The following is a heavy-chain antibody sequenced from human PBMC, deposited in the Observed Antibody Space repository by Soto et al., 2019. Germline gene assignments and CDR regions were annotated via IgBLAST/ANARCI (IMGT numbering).Heavy chain of an antibody. CDR1: GYSISSGYY. CDR2: IYHNGRT. Sequence: SSETLSLTCAVSGYSISSGYYWGWVRQPPGQGPEWIGTIYHNGRTYYNPSLNSRVTMSVDTSKNQFSLRLSSVTAADTAVYYCAKQPLVVGTNFDYWGQGTLVTVSS. CDR3: AKQPLVVGTNFDY. D-gene: IGHD1-1*01. J-gene: IGHJ4*02. V-gene: IGHV4-38-2*01.